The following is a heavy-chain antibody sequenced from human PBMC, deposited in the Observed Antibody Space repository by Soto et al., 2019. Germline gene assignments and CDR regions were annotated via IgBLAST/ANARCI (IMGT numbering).Heavy chain of an antibody. CDR1: GGSISSSSYY. Sequence: QLQLQESGPGLVKPSETLSLTCTVSGGSISSSSYYWGWIRQPPGKGLEWIGSIYYSGSTYYNPSLKSRVTTSVDTSKNQFSLKLSSVTAADPAVYYCARLTGHSGSYLYYWGQGTLVTVSS. CDR2: IYYSGST. V-gene: IGHV4-39*01. J-gene: IGHJ4*02. D-gene: IGHD1-26*01. CDR3: ARLTGHSGSYLYY.